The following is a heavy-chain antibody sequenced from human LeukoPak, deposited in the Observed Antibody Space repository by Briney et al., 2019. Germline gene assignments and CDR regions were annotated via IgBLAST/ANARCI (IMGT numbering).Heavy chain of an antibody. Sequence: ASVKVSCKASGYTFSSYDINWVRQATGQGLEWMGWMNPNSGNPAYAQKFQGRVTMSRDTSISTAYMELSSLRSEDTAVYYCARLPKYSRPLDYWGQGTLVTVSS. CDR2: MNPNSGNP. J-gene: IGHJ4*02. CDR1: GYTFSSYD. V-gene: IGHV1-8*02. CDR3: ARLPKYSRPLDY. D-gene: IGHD6-6*01.